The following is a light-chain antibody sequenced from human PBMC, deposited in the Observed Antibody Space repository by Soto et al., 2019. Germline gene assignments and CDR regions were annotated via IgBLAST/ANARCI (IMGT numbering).Light chain of an antibody. Sequence: AIRMTQSPSSFSASTGDRVTITCRASQGISSYLAWYQPKPGKAPKLLIYAASTLQSGVPSRLSGSGSGTDFTLTISCLQSEDFATYYCQQYYSYPLNFGGGTKLEIK. CDR3: QQYYSYPLN. V-gene: IGKV1-8*01. J-gene: IGKJ4*01. CDR1: QGISSY. CDR2: AAS.